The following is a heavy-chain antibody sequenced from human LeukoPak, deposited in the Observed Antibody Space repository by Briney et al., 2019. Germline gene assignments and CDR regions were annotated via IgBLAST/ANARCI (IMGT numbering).Heavy chain of an antibody. CDR2: IYHSGST. D-gene: IGHD6-13*01. V-gene: IGHV4-59*12. CDR3: ARDNPHSSSWYSPFDY. J-gene: IGHJ4*02. Sequence: PSETLSLTCSVSGGSMSSYYWSWVRQPPGKGLEWVGYIYHSGSTNYNPSLKNRVTISVDTSKNQFSLKLSSVTAADTAVYYCARDNPHSSSWYSPFDYWGQGTLVTVSS. CDR1: GGSMSSYY.